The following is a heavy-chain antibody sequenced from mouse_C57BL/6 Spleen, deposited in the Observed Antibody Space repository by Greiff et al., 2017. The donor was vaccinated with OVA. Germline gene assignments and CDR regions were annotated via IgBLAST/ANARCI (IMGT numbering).Heavy chain of an antibody. CDR2: IDTSDSYT. J-gene: IGHJ2*01. D-gene: IGHD1-1*01. CDR3: ARWYYAFDY. CDR1: GYTFTSYW. V-gene: IGHV1-50*01. Sequence: QVQLQQPGAELVKPGASVKLSSKASGYTFTSYWMQWVKQRPGQGLEWIGEIDTSDSYTNSNQKFKGMATLTVDTSSSTAYMQLSSLTSDDSAVYYCARWYYAFDYWGQGTTLTGSS.